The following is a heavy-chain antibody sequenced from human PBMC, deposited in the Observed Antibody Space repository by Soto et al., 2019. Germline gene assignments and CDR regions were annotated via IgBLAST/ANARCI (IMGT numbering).Heavy chain of an antibody. Sequence: QVQLVQSETEVKKPGSSVKVSCRVSGDTFSSYGITWVRLVPGQGLEWMGSIMPLFDIVNYAQKFQGRVSITADKSTSTAYMELSSLRSEDTAVYYCARYFDILTGYFGSWGQGTLVTVSS. CDR3: ARYFDILTGYFGS. CDR1: GDTFSSYG. D-gene: IGHD3-9*01. V-gene: IGHV1-69*04. CDR2: IMPLFDIV. J-gene: IGHJ4*02.